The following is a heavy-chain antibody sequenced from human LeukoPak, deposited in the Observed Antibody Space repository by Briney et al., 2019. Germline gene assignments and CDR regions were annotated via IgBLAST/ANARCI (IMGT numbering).Heavy chain of an antibody. CDR2: IYYSGST. D-gene: IGHD3-22*01. V-gene: IGHV4-59*08. J-gene: IGHJ4*02. CDR1: GGSISSYY. CDR3: ARLVDDSSGYYVLFFDY. Sequence: PSETLSLTCTVSGGSISSYYWSWIRQPPGKGLEWTGYIYYSGSTNYNPSLKSRVTISVDTSKNQFSLKLSSVTAADTAVYYCARLVDDSSGYYVLFFDYWGQGTLVTVSS.